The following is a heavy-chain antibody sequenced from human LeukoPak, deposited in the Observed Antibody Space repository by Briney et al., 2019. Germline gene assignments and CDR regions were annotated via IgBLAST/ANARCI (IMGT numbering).Heavy chain of an antibody. J-gene: IGHJ3*02. CDR2: IYYSGST. Sequence: SETLSLTCTVSGGSISSYYWNWIRQPPGKGLEWIGYIYYSGSTNYYPSLKSRVTISVDTSKNQFSLKLSSVTAADTAVYYCAGRLWRRDGYNLSAFDIWGQGTMVTVSS. CDR1: GGSISSYY. D-gene: IGHD5-24*01. V-gene: IGHV4-59*01. CDR3: AGRLWRRDGYNLSAFDI.